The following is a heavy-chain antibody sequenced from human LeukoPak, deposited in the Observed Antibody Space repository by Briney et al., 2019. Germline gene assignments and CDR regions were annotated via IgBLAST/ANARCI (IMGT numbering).Heavy chain of an antibody. CDR2: ISAYNGNT. J-gene: IGHJ4*02. D-gene: IGHD3-3*01. Sequence: GASVKVSCKASGYTFTSYGISWVRQAPGQGLEWMGWISAYNGNTNYAQKLQGRVTMTTDTSTSTAYMELRSLRSDDTAVYYCARDPPYFGVVLRRFDYWGQGTLVTVSS. V-gene: IGHV1-18*01. CDR3: ARDPPYFGVVLRRFDY. CDR1: GYTFTSYG.